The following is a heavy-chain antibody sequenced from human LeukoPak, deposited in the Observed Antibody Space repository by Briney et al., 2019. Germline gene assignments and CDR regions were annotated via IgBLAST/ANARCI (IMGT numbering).Heavy chain of an antibody. D-gene: IGHD4-23*01. CDR3: AIPSGTTVVPS. CDR1: GGSISSSSYY. V-gene: IGHV4-39*01. CDR2: IYCSGST. Sequence: SETLSLTCTVSGGSISSSSYYWGWIRQPPGKGLEWIGSIYCSGSTYYNPSLKSRVTISVDTSKNQFSLKLSSVTAADTAVYYCAIPSGTTVVPSWGQGTLVTVSS. J-gene: IGHJ5*02.